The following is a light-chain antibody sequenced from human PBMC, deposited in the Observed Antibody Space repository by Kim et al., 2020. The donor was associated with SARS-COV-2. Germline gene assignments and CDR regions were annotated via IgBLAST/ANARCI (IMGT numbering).Light chain of an antibody. V-gene: IGKV1-6*01. CDR2: SAS. J-gene: IGKJ2*01. Sequence: TSVGDTVNITCRASQGIRNDLGWYQQKPGKAPKLLIYSASSLQSGVPSRFSGSGSGTDFTLTISSLQPEDFATYYCLQDYNYPYTFGQGTKLEI. CDR1: QGIRND. CDR3: LQDYNYPYT.